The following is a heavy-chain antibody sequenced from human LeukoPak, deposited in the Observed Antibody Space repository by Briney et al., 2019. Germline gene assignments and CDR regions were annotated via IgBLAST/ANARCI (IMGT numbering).Heavy chain of an antibody. CDR1: GYTFTTYY. V-gene: IGHV1-46*01. CDR3: VREYSPGYFDY. CDR2: IDPSSGAT. D-gene: IGHD5-12*01. J-gene: IGHJ4*02. Sequence: GASVKVSCKASGYTFTTYYMHWVRQAPGQGLEWMGIIDPSSGATTYAQKFQGRVTMTRDTSTSTVYMELSSLRSEDTAVFYCVREYSPGYFDYWGQGTLVTVSS.